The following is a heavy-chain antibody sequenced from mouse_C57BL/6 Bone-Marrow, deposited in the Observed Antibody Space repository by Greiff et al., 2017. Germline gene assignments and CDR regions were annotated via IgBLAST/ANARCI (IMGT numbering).Heavy chain of an antibody. CDR2: ISSGGSYT. CDR3: ARGRNYAMDY. J-gene: IGHJ4*01. V-gene: IGHV5-6*01. Sequence: EVQWVESGGDLVKPGGSLKLSCAASGFTFSSYGMSWVRQTPDKRLEWVATISSGGSYTYYPDSVKGRFTISRDNAKNTLYLQMSSLKSEDTAMYYCARGRNYAMDYWGQGTSVTVSS. D-gene: IGHD6-1*01. CDR1: GFTFSSYG.